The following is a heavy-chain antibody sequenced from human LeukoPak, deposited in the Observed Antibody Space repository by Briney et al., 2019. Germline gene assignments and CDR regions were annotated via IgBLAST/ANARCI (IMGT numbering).Heavy chain of an antibody. V-gene: IGHV4-61*05. CDR1: GGSINRSSYY. J-gene: IGHJ3*02. Sequence: SETLSLTCSVSGGSINRSSYYWGWIRQSPGKGLEWIGYIHYSGSTNYNLSLKSRVTISVDTSKKQFSLKLSSVTAADTAVYYCARHVDSWGALDIWGQGTRVTVSS. D-gene: IGHD7-27*01. CDR2: IHYSGST. CDR3: ARHVDSWGALDI.